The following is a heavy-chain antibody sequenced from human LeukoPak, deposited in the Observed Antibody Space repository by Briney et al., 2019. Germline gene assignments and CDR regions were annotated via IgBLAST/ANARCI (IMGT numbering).Heavy chain of an antibody. V-gene: IGHV3-30-3*01. J-gene: IGHJ4*02. Sequence: GGSLRLSCAASGFTFSSYAMHWVRQAPGKGLEWVAVISYDGSNKYYADSVKGRFTISRDNSKNPLYLQMNSLRAEDTAVYYCARAAAAGTFDYWGQGTLVTVSS. CDR3: ARAAAAGTFDY. CDR1: GFTFSSYA. D-gene: IGHD6-13*01. CDR2: ISYDGSNK.